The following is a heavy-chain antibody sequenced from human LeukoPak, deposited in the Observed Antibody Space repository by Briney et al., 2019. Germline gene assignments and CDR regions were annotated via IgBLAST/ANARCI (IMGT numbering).Heavy chain of an antibody. D-gene: IGHD7-27*01. J-gene: IGHJ4*02. Sequence: SETLSLTCTVSRGSISNYYWGWIRQPPGKGLEWIGFFSYGGSTYYNPSLKSRVTISVDTSKNQFSLKLTSVTAADTAVYYCARDGPGDVGFDYWGQGTLVTVSS. CDR2: FSYGGST. CDR1: RGSISNYY. V-gene: IGHV4-59*01. CDR3: ARDGPGDVGFDY.